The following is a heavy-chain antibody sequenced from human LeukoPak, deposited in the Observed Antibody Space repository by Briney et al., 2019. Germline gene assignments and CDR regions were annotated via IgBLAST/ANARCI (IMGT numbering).Heavy chain of an antibody. CDR3: GKVGSSGTKESDY. D-gene: IGHD6-6*01. Sequence: GGSLRLFCAASGFTFDDYAMHWVRQAPGKGLEWGSGISWNSGSIGYADSVKGRFTISRDNAKNSLYLQMNSLRAEDTALYYCGKVGSSGTKESDYWGQGTLVTVSS. J-gene: IGHJ4*02. CDR2: ISWNSGSI. V-gene: IGHV3-9*01. CDR1: GFTFDDYA.